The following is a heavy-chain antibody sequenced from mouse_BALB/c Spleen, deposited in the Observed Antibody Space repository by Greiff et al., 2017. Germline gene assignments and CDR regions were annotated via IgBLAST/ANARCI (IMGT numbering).Heavy chain of an antibody. J-gene: IGHJ3*01. Sequence: EVQLVESGGGLVQPGGSLKLSCAASGFTFSSYTMSWVRQTPEKRLEWVAYISNGGGSTYYPDTVKGRFTISRDNAKNTLYLQMSSLKSEDTAMYYCARQKYGNFEGFAYWGQGTLVTVSA. D-gene: IGHD2-10*02. V-gene: IGHV5-12-2*01. CDR1: GFTFSSYT. CDR3: ARQKYGNFEGFAY. CDR2: ISNGGGST.